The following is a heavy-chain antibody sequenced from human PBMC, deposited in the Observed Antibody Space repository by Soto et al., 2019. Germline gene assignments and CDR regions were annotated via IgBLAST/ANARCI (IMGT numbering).Heavy chain of an antibody. Sequence: GGSLRLSCAASGFTFSSYGMHWVRQAPGKGLEWVAVISYDGSNKYYADSVKGRFTISRDNSKNTLYLQMNSLRAEDTAVYYCAKDQLTVPTYIFDYWGQGTLVTVSS. V-gene: IGHV3-30*18. CDR2: ISYDGSNK. D-gene: IGHD4-17*01. J-gene: IGHJ4*02. CDR1: GFTFSSYG. CDR3: AKDQLTVPTYIFDY.